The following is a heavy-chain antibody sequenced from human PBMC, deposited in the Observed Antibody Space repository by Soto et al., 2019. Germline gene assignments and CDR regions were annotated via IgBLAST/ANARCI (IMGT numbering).Heavy chain of an antibody. CDR3: ARRSSGWYFDY. Sequence: EVQLLESGGGLVQPGGSLRISCAASGFTFSSYAMNWVRQAPGKGLEWVSVISGSGGSTYHADSVKGRFTISRDNSKNTLYLKINSLRAEATAVYYCARRSSGWYFDYWGQGTLVTVTS. J-gene: IGHJ4*02. V-gene: IGHV3-23*01. CDR1: GFTFSSYA. D-gene: IGHD6-19*01. CDR2: ISGSGGST.